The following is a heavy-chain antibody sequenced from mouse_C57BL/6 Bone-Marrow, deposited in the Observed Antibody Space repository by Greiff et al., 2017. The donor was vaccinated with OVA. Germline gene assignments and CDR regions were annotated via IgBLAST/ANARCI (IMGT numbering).Heavy chain of an antibody. Sequence: VMLVESGAELARPGASVKLSCKASGYTFTSYGISWVKQRTGQGLEWIGEIYPRSGNTYYNEKFKGKATLTADKSSSTAYRELRSLTAEDSAVYFCASGGYDYFDYWGQGTTLTVSS. CDR1: GYTFTSYG. V-gene: IGHV1-81*01. CDR2: IYPRSGNT. J-gene: IGHJ2*01. CDR3: ASGGYDYFDY.